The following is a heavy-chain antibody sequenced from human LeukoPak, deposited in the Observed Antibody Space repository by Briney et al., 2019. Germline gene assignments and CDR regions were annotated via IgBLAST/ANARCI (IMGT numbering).Heavy chain of an antibody. CDR2: ISSSSSYI. D-gene: IGHD3-22*01. J-gene: IGHJ4*01. CDR3: ARDTYSYDSSGYCLGDY. Sequence: GGSLRLSCAASGFTFSSYGMHWVRQAPGKGLEWVSSISSSSSYIYYADSVKGRFTISRDNAKNSLYLQMNSLRAEDTAVYYCARDTYSYDSSGYCLGDYWGHGTLVTVSS. V-gene: IGHV3-21*01. CDR1: GFTFSSYG.